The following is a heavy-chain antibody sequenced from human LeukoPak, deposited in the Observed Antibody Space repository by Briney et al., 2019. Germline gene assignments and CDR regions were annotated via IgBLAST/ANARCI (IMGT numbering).Heavy chain of an antibody. J-gene: IGHJ5*02. CDR3: ARHYSITGGRLSGYWLDP. V-gene: IGHV4-4*02. D-gene: IGHD7-27*01. CDR2: IYHGGST. Sequence: SETLSLTCAVSGGSISSSNWWSWVRQPPGKGLEWIGEIYHGGSTNYNPSLKSRVTISVDTSKNQVSLKLSSVTAADTAVYYCARHYSITGGRLSGYWLDPWGQGTLVTVSS. CDR1: GGSISSSNW.